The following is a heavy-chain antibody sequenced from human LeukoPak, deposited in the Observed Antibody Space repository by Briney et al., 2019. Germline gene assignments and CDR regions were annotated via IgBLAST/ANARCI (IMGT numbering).Heavy chain of an antibody. CDR1: GFTLSTYW. V-gene: IGHV3-74*01. CDR2: ISPDGSTT. Sequence: GGSLRLSCAASGFTLSTYWMHWVRQAPGKGLVWVSRISPDGSTTTYADSVEGRFTISRDNAKNTLYLQMSSLRAEDTAVYYCARVGVGMYHFDHWGQETLVTVSS. CDR3: ARVGVGMYHFDH. D-gene: IGHD2-2*01. J-gene: IGHJ4*02.